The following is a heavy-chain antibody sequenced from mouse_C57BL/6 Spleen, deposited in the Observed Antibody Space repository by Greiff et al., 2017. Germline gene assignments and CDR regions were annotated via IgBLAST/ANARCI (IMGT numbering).Heavy chain of an antibody. J-gene: IGHJ4*01. CDR3: ARWGYYGSRNYAMDY. V-gene: IGHV1-52*01. CDR1: GYTFTSYW. D-gene: IGHD1-1*01. Sequence: VQLQQPGAELVRPGSSVKLSCKASGYTFTSYWMHWVKQRPIQGLEWIGNIDPSDSETHYNQKFKDKATLTVDKSSSTAYMQLSSLTSEDSAVXYCARWGYYGSRNYAMDYWGQGTSVTVSS. CDR2: IDPSDSET.